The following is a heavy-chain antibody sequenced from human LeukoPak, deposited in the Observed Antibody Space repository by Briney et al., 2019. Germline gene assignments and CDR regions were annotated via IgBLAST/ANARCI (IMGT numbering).Heavy chain of an antibody. Sequence: GGSLRLSCTASGFSFRIYSMNWVRQAPGKGPEWVSYITSSSSTLYYADSVRGRFTISRDNARNSLFLQMNGLRVEDTAVYYCARDYASTPVTFDYWGLGTLATVSS. V-gene: IGHV3-48*04. J-gene: IGHJ4*02. CDR3: ARDYASTPVTFDY. CDR2: ITSSSSTL. CDR1: GFSFRIYS. D-gene: IGHD4-17*01.